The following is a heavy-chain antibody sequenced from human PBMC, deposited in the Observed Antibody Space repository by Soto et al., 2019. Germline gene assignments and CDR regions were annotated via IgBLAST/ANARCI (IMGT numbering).Heavy chain of an antibody. CDR3: ARDRRYNWNDVSSYYYYGMDV. Sequence: GGSLRLSCAASGFTFSSYAMHWVRQAPGKGLEWVAVISYDGSNKYYADSVKGRFTISRDNSKNTLYLQMNSLRAEDTAVYYCARDRRYNWNDVSSYYYYGMDVWGQGTTVTVSS. J-gene: IGHJ6*02. D-gene: IGHD1-1*01. CDR2: ISYDGSNK. CDR1: GFTFSSYA. V-gene: IGHV3-30-3*01.